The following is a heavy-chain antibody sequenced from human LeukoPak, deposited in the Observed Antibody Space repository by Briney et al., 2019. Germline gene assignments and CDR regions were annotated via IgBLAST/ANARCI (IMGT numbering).Heavy chain of an antibody. CDR3: ARGDGAFTGYSSGWYGVYFDY. J-gene: IGHJ4*02. Sequence: ASVKVSCKASGYTFTSYGISWVRQAPGQGLEWMGWISAYNGNTNYAQKLQGRVTMTTDTSTSTAYMELRSLRSDDTAVYYCARGDGAFTGYSSGWYGVYFDYWGQGTLVTVSS. CDR2: ISAYNGNT. CDR1: GYTFTSYG. V-gene: IGHV1-18*01. D-gene: IGHD6-19*01.